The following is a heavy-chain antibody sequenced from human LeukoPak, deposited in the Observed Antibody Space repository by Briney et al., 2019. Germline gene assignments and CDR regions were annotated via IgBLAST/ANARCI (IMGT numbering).Heavy chain of an antibody. J-gene: IGHJ5*02. CDR3: TKERGGGGRRINLMVGGYGP. CDR2: ISYHGRDK. D-gene: IGHD3-22*01. Sequence: GGSLRLSCAASGFTFRSYAMHWVRQAPGKGLEWVAAISYHGRDKYYADAVSGRFTISRDNSKNTLHLEMNSLRTDDTAVYYCTKERGGGGRRINLMVGGYGPWGQGTQVTVSS. V-gene: IGHV3-30*04. CDR1: GFTFRSYA.